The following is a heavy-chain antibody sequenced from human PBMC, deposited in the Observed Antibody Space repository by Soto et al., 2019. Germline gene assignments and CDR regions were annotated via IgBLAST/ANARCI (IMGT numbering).Heavy chain of an antibody. J-gene: IGHJ4*02. CDR1: GGTFSSYS. Sequence: QVQLVQSGAEVKKPGSSVKVSCKASGGTFSSYSINWVRQAPGQGLEWMGEIIPIFGTANYAQKFQGRVTITADESTSTAYVELSSLRSEDTAAYYCARDGGRHSGGIDYWGQGTLVTVSS. CDR3: ARDGGRHSGGIDY. V-gene: IGHV1-69*01. D-gene: IGHD1-26*01. CDR2: IIPIFGTA.